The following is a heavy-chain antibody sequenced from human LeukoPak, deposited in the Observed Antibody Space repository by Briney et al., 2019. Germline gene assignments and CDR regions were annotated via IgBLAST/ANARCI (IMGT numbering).Heavy chain of an antibody. V-gene: IGHV3-30*14. CDR2: ISYDGSNK. D-gene: IGHD6-19*01. Sequence: GRALRLSCAASGFTFSSYAMHWVRQAPGKGLEWVAVISYDGSNKYYADSVKGRFTISRDNSKNTLYLQMNSLRAEDTAVYYCARVVVWQWLPDAFDIWGQGTMVTVSS. J-gene: IGHJ3*02. CDR3: ARVVVWQWLPDAFDI. CDR1: GFTFSSYA.